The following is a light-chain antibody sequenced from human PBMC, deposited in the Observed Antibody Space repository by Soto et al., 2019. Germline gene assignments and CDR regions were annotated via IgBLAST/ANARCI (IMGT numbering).Light chain of an antibody. J-gene: IGKJ1*01. Sequence: VMTQSPATLSVSPGERASLSCRASQSVSSTYLAWYQQKPGQAPRPLIYDTSRRATGIPDRVSGRGARTDVSLTISRLEPEDGAVYYGQQYGSSPRTFGQGTKVDIK. CDR3: QQYGSSPRT. CDR2: DTS. CDR1: QSVSSTY. V-gene: IGKV3-20*01.